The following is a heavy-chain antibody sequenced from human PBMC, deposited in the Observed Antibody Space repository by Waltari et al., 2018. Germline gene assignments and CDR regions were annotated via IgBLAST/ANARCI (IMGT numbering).Heavy chain of an antibody. CDR3: ARDQSSSWYGNWFDP. J-gene: IGHJ5*02. V-gene: IGHV4-4*07. Sequence: QVQLQESGPGLVKPSETLSLTCTVSGGSISSYYWSWIRQPAGKGLEWIGRIYTSGSTNYNPSLKSRVTMSVDTSKNQFSLKLSSVTAADTAVYYCARDQSSSWYGNWFDPWGQGTLVTVCS. CDR1: GGSISSYY. CDR2: IYTSGST. D-gene: IGHD6-13*01.